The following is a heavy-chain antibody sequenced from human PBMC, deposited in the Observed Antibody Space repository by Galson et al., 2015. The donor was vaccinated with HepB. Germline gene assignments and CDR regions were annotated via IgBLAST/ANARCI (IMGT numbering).Heavy chain of an antibody. CDR3: ARYYYDSSGYYT. Sequence: SVKVSCKASGGTFSSYAISWARQAPGQGLEWMGGIIPIFGTANYAQKFQGRVTITADESTSTAYMELSSLRSEDTAVCYCARYYYDSSGYYTWGQGTLVTVSS. V-gene: IGHV1-69*13. J-gene: IGHJ5*02. D-gene: IGHD3-22*01. CDR2: IIPIFGTA. CDR1: GGTFSSYA.